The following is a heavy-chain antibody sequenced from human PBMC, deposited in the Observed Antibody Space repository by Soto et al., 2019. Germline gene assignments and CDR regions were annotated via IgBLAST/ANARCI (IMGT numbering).Heavy chain of an antibody. CDR1: GFTFSSYW. D-gene: IGHD3-10*01. CDR2: INEDGSQK. V-gene: IGHV3-74*01. J-gene: IGHJ4*02. CDR3: VRDFRISDF. Sequence: GSLRLSCAASGFTFSSYWIHWVRQAPGKGPEWVARINEDGSQKYYAGSVEGRFSVSRDNAENTVFLQLNSLSAEDTAVYYCVRDFRISDFWGQGTLVTVSS.